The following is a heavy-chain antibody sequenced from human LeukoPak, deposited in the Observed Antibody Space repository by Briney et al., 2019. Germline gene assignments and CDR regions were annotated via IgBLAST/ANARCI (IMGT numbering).Heavy chain of an antibody. CDR2: IKQDGGEE. CDR3: ARDSGDRPRAVGYFFDY. D-gene: IGHD7-27*01. J-gene: IGHJ4*02. V-gene: IGHV3-7*01. Sequence: GTLSLTCAVSGGSISSSNWWSWVRQAPGKGLEWVANIKQDGGEEYYVDSVKGRFTISRDNAKNSLYLQMSSLRAEDTAIYYCARDSGDRPRAVGYFFDYWGPGTLVTVSS. CDR1: GGSISSSNW.